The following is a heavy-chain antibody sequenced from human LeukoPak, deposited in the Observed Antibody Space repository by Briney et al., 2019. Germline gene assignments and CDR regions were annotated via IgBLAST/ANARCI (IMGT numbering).Heavy chain of an antibody. CDR1: GFTVSSNS. V-gene: IGHV3-53*01. J-gene: IGHJ4*02. CDR2: IYSGGGT. CDR3: ARAVTVVTAIHD. D-gene: IGHD2-21*02. Sequence: PGGSLRLSCAASGFTVSSNSMTWVPQTPGKGLEWGSVIYSGGGTYYADSVKGRFTISRDNSKNTLYLQMNSLGAEDTAVYYCARAVTVVTAIHDWGQGTLVTVSS.